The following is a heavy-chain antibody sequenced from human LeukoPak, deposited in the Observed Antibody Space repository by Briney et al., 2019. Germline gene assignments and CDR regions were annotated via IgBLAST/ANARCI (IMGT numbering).Heavy chain of an antibody. CDR2: IYYTGST. CDR3: ARALCSSTNCYLPY. J-gene: IGHJ4*02. Sequence: SETLSLTCTVSGGSVSSGSYYWSWIRQPPGKGLEWIGYIYYTGSTNYNSSLKSRVTISVDTSKNQFSLKLSSVTAADTAVYYCARALCSSTNCYLPYWGQGALVTVSS. D-gene: IGHD2-2*01. V-gene: IGHV4-61*01. CDR1: GGSVSSGSYY.